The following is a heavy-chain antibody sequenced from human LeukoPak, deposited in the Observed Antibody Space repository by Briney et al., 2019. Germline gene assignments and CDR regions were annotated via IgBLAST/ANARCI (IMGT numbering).Heavy chain of an antibody. J-gene: IGHJ4*02. CDR1: GFTFDDYD. CDR2: ISGSSSYI. V-gene: IGHV3-21*01. CDR3: ARDLLGWELHYFDY. Sequence: GGSLRLSCAASGFTFDDYDISWVRQAPGKGLEWVSSISGSSSYIYYADSVEGRFSISRDNAKNSLYLQMNSLRAEDTAVYYCARDLLGWELHYFDYWGQGTLVTVSS. D-gene: IGHD1-26*01.